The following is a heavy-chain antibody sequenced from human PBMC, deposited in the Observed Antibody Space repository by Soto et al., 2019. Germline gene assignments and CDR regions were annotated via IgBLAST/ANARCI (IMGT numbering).Heavy chain of an antibody. D-gene: IGHD1-26*01. CDR3: ARLFDSHSGPYPTPY. CDR1: GFIFTTYW. V-gene: IGHV5-51*01. Sequence: GESLKISCRGSGFIFTTYWIGWVRQLPGKGLEWVGIVSPADSDTRYSPSFQGQVTISADKSISTAYLQWSSLKASDTAMYYCARLFDSHSGPYPTPYWGQGTLVTVSS. CDR2: VSPADSDT. J-gene: IGHJ4*02.